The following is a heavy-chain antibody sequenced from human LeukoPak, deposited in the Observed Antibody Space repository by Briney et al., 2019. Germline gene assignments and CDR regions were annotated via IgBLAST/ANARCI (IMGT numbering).Heavy chain of an antibody. V-gene: IGHV1-18*01. CDR2: ISPYNGNT. J-gene: IGHJ6*02. Sequence: ASVKVSCKASGYTFTSCGICWVRQAPGQGLEWMGWISPYNGNTYYAQQFQGRVTLTTDTATTIAYMELRSLRSDDAAVYYCVRGGYYDSGSSRPIDFHYYYYRMDVWGQGTTVTVSS. CDR1: GYTFTSCG. D-gene: IGHD3-10*01. CDR3: VRGGYYDSGSSRPIDFHYYYYRMDV.